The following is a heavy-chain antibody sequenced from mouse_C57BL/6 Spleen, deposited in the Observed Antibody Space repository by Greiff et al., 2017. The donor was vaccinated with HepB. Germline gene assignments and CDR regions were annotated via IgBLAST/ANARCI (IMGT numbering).Heavy chain of an antibody. CDR1: GYTFTSYW. CDR2: IYPGSGST. Sequence: VQLQQSGAEPVKPGASVKMSCKASGYTFTSYWITWVKQRPGQGLEWIGDIYPGSGSTNYNEKFKSKATLTVDTSSSTAYMQLSSLTSEDSAVYYCAREGPYLGFDYWGQGTTLTVSA. J-gene: IGHJ2*01. V-gene: IGHV1-55*01. CDR3: AREGPYLGFDY. D-gene: IGHD3-3*01.